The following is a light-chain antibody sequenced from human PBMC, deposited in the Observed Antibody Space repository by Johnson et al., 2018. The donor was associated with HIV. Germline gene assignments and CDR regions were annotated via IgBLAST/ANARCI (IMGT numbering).Light chain of an antibody. V-gene: IGLV1-51*01. Sequence: QSVLTQPPSVSAAPGQKVTISCSGSSSNVGSNSVSWYRHFPETAPKVLIYDNDKRPSGIPDRFSASKSGTSATLGITGLQTGYEADYYCATWDGRLSVYVFGTGTKVTVL. CDR2: DND. CDR1: SSNVGSNS. J-gene: IGLJ1*01. CDR3: ATWDGRLSVYV.